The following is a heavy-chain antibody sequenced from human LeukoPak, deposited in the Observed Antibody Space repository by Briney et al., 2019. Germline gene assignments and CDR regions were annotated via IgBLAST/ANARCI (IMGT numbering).Heavy chain of an antibody. CDR3: AREYSSSSGRSFDY. CDR1: AFTFSGYS. CDR2: ISPSATTI. J-gene: IGHJ4*02. V-gene: IGHV3-48*01. Sequence: GGSLRLSCAASAFTFSGYSMNWVRQAPGKGLEWVSYISPSATTIYYADSVKGRFTISRDNAKNSLYLQMNSLRAEDTAVYYCAREYSSSSGRSFDYWGQGTLVTVSS. D-gene: IGHD6-6*01.